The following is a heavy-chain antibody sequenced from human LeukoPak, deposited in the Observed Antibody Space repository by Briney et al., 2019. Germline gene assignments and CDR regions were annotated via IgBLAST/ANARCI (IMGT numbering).Heavy chain of an antibody. J-gene: IGHJ5*02. CDR2: IIPIFGTA. Sequence: SVKVSCKASGGTFSSYAISWVRQAPGQGLEWMGGIIPIFGTANYAQKFQGRVTITTDESTSTAYMELSSLRSEDTAVYYCARTGDSGSYENRFDPWGQGTLVTVSS. V-gene: IGHV1-69*05. CDR3: ARTGDSGSYENRFDP. D-gene: IGHD1-26*01. CDR1: GGTFSSYA.